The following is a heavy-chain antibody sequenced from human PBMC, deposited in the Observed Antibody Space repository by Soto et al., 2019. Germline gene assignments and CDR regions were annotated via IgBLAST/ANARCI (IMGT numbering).Heavy chain of an antibody. J-gene: IGHJ4*02. CDR2: IYYNGNT. D-gene: IGHD5-18*01. CDR3: ARGPTGIQLWFSFDF. CDR1: GASISSGGYY. Sequence: PSETLSLTCSVSGASISSGGYYWSWLRQHPGKGLEWIGYIYYNGNTYNNPSLKSRVIILLDTSKNQFSLHLSSVTAADTAVYFCARGPTGIQLWFSFDFWGLGTLVTVSS. V-gene: IGHV4-31*03.